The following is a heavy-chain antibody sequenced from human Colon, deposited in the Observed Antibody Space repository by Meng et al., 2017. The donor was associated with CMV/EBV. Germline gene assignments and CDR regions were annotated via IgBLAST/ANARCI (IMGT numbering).Heavy chain of an antibody. CDR1: GDSIKNYY. J-gene: IGHJ4*02. D-gene: IGHD3-10*01. CDR3: ARAGARGVPVDL. CDR2: IHYSGGT. V-gene: IGHV4-4*07. Sequence: QVQLQGSGPSLVKPSETLSLTCTVSGDSIKNYYWTWLRQPAGKGLEWLGRIHYSGGTDDNPSLKSRVTLSIDTSKNQLSLKIYSVTAADTAVYYCARAGARGVPVDLWGQGTLVTVSS.